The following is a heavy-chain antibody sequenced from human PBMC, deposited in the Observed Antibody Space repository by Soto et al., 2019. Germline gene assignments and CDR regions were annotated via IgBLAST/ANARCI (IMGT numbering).Heavy chain of an antibody. V-gene: IGHV4-34*01. D-gene: IGHD5-12*01. CDR3: ARGGEWLRIRYYYGMDV. CDR1: GGSFSGYY. CDR2: INHSGST. Sequence: SETLSLTCAVYGGSFSGYYWSWIRQPPGKGLEWIGEINHSGSTNYNPSLKSRVTISVDTSKNQFSLKLSSVTAADTAVYYCARGGEWLRIRYYYGMDVWGQGTTVTVYS. J-gene: IGHJ6*02.